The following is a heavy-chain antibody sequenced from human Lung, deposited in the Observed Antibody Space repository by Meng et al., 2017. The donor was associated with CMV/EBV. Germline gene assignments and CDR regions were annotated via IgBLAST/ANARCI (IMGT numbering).Heavy chain of an antibody. J-gene: IGHJ4*02. CDR1: GGSFSGYY. Sequence: SXTXSLXCAVYGGSFSGYYWSWIRQPPGKGLEWIGEINHSGSTNYNPSLKSRVTISVDTSKNQFSLKLSSVTAADTAVYYCATGAGDRPLRAPYFDYWGQGTLVTVSS. V-gene: IGHV4-34*01. CDR3: ATGAGDRPLRAPYFDY. D-gene: IGHD3-16*01. CDR2: INHSGST.